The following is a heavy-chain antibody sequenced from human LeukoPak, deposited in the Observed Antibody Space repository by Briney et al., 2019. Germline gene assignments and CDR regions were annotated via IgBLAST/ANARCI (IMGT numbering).Heavy chain of an antibody. CDR1: GYTFTGYY. CDR3: ARGLYVAGEEFNY. Sequence: ASVKVSCKASGYTFTGYYMHWVRQAPGQGLEWMGWINPNSGGTNYAQKFQGWVTMTRDTSISTAYTELSRLRSDDTAVYYCARGLYVAGEEFNYWGQGTLVTVSS. V-gene: IGHV1-2*04. CDR2: INPNSGGT. D-gene: IGHD6-19*01. J-gene: IGHJ4*02.